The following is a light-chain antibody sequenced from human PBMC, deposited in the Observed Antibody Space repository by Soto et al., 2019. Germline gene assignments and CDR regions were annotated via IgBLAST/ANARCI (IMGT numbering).Light chain of an antibody. J-gene: IGKJ1*01. CDR3: QHYNRYWT. CDR2: KAS. CDR1: QSISSW. V-gene: IGKV1-5*03. Sequence: IQLTQSPSILSASVGDRVTITCRASQSISSWLAWYQQKPGKAPNLLIHKASHLESGVPPRFSGSGSGTEFTLTISRLEPDDFATYYCQHYNRYWTFGQGTKVDIK.